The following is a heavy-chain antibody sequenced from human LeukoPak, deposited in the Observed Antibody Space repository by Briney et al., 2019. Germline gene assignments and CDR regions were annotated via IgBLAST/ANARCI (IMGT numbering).Heavy chain of an antibody. V-gene: IGHV1-18*01. CDR3: ARARSRASTWYWDH. CDR2: ISTLYGNK. CDR1: GYTFTDYD. J-gene: IGHJ4*02. Sequence: ASVKVSCKASGYTFTDYDINWVRQAPGQGPEWMGWISTLYGNKNFAQKYQGRVTMTSDTSTSTAYLELASLTSDDSAIYYCARARSRASTWYWDHWGQGTLVTVSS. D-gene: IGHD2-8*02.